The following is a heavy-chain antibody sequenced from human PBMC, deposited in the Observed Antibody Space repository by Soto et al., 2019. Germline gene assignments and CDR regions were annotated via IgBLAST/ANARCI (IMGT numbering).Heavy chain of an antibody. J-gene: IGHJ2*01. CDR3: ARDSLGYCTNGVCSYWYFDL. CDR2: IIPIFGTA. Sequence: QVQLVQSGAEVKKPGSSVKVSRKASGGTFSSYAISWVRQAPGQGLEWMGGIIPIFGTANYAQKFQGRVTITADESTSTAYMELSSLRSEDTAVYYCARDSLGYCTNGVCSYWYFDLWGHGTLVTVSS. D-gene: IGHD2-8*01. V-gene: IGHV1-69*01. CDR1: GGTFSSYA.